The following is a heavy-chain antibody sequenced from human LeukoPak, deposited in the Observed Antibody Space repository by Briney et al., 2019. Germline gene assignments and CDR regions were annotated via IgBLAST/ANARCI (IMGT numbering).Heavy chain of an antibody. Sequence: SETLSLTCTVSGGSISSYYWSWVRQPPGKGLEWIGYIYYSGSTNYNPSLTSRVTISVDTSKNQFSLKLSSVTAADTAVYYCARASHLGSVRGVINWFDPWGQGTLVTVSS. V-gene: IGHV4-59*01. J-gene: IGHJ5*02. CDR1: GGSISSYY. CDR2: IYYSGST. CDR3: ARASHLGSVRGVINWFDP. D-gene: IGHD3-10*01.